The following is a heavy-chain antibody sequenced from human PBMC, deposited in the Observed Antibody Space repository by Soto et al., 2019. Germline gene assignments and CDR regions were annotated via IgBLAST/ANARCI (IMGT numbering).Heavy chain of an antibody. CDR3: TTSLPAYYDILTGYYRKRTSPYYFDY. CDR2: IKSKTDGGTT. J-gene: IGHJ4*02. Sequence: GGSLRLSCAASGFTFSNAWMNWVRQAPGKGLEWVGRIKSKTDGGTTDYAAPVKGRFTISRDDSKNTLYLQMNSLKTEDTAVYYCTTSLPAYYDILTGYYRKRTSPYYFDYWGQGTLVTVSS. V-gene: IGHV3-15*07. CDR1: GFTFSNAW. D-gene: IGHD3-9*01.